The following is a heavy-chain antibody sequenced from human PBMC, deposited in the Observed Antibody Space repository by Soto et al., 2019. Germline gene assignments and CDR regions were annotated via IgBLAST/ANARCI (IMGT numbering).Heavy chain of an antibody. J-gene: IGHJ5*02. CDR1: GFSLSTNGVG. D-gene: IGHD1-1*01. CDR3: AHTVSRYLLYH. Sequence: QITLKESGPTLVKHTQTLTLTCTFSGFSLSTNGVGVGWIRQPPGKALEWLALIYWDDDKRYSPSLKSRLTITKDTSKRQVVLTITNMDPVDTATYYCAHTVSRYLLYHWGQGTLVTVSS. CDR2: IYWDDDK. V-gene: IGHV2-5*02.